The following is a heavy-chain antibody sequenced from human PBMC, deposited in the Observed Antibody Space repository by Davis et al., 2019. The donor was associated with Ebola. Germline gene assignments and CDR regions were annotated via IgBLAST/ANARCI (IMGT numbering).Heavy chain of an antibody. J-gene: IGHJ3*02. D-gene: IGHD3-22*01. V-gene: IGHV4-39*01. CDR3: ARRGYYYDSSGYHSGALDI. Sequence: SETLSPTCTVPGGSISSSSYYWGWIRQPPGKGLEWLRSIYYSGSTYYNPSLKSRVTISVDTSKNQFSLKLSSVTAADTAVYYCARRGYYYDSSGYHSGALDIWGQGTMVTGSS. CDR1: GGSISSSSYY. CDR2: IYYSGST.